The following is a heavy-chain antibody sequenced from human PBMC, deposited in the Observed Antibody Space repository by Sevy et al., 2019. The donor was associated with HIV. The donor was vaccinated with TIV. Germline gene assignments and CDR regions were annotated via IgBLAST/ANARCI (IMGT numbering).Heavy chain of an antibody. Sequence: GGSLRLSCAASGFTLNTYWMNWVRQAPGKGLEWVANIKEGGSEKYYMDSVRGRFTLSRDNAKNSLSLQMNNVRAEDTAVYYCARGGPLVGAARIPWGMDVWGRGTTVTVSS. V-gene: IGHV3-7*01. CDR3: ARGGPLVGAARIPWGMDV. D-gene: IGHD2-15*01. CDR1: GFTLNTYW. J-gene: IGHJ6*02. CDR2: IKEGGSEK.